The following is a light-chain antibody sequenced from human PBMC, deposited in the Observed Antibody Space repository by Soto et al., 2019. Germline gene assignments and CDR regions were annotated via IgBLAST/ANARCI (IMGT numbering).Light chain of an antibody. Sequence: ENVLTQFPVTLSLSPGERATLSCRASQNAHTSLAWYRQKPGQAPRLLIYDAFKRAAGIPARFSGSGSGTDFTLTISSLEPEDSGIYYCQKYNRAPLTFGGGTKVDIK. CDR1: QNAHTS. CDR3: QKYNRAPLT. V-gene: IGKV3-11*01. CDR2: DAF. J-gene: IGKJ4*01.